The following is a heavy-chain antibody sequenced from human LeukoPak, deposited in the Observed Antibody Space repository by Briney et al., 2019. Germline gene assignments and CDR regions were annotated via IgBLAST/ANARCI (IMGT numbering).Heavy chain of an antibody. CDR3: AREDYGGDNWFDP. CDR1: GYTFTSYG. J-gene: IGHJ5*02. Sequence: ASVKLSCKASGYTFTSYGISWVRQALGQGLEWMGWISAYNGNTNYAQKLHGRVTITTDTSTSTTYMELRSLRSDDTAVYYCAREDYGGDNWFDPWGQGTLVTVSS. D-gene: IGHD4-23*01. CDR2: ISAYNGNT. V-gene: IGHV1-18*01.